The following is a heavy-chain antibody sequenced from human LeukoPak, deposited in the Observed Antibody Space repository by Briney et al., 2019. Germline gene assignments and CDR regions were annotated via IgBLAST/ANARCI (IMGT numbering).Heavy chain of an antibody. V-gene: IGHV3-21*01. J-gene: IGHJ4*02. CDR1: GFTFSSYS. D-gene: IGHD6-6*01. CDR3: ARDGRVSSVGYYIDY. CDR2: ISSSSSYI. Sequence: GGSLRLSCAASGFTFSSYSMNWVRQAPGKGLEWVSSISSSSSYIYYADSVKGRFTISRDNAKNSLYLQMNSLRAEDTAVYYCARDGRVSSVGYYIDYWGQGTLVTVSS.